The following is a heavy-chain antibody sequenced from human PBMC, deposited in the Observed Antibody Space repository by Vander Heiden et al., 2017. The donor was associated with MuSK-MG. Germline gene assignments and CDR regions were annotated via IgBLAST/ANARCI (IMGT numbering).Heavy chain of an antibody. CDR2: ISYSGNT. CDR1: GGSISPSPYY. D-gene: IGHD6-19*01. J-gene: IGHJ4*02. V-gene: IGHV4-39*07. Sequence: QLQLQESAPGLVRPSETLPLTCTVAGGSISPSPYYGGWIRQPPGKGLEWIGSISYSGNTYSNPSLRSRVSISVDTSKNQFSLKLSSVTAADTAVYYCARVGNSGWYFFDYWGQGTLVTVSS. CDR3: ARVGNSGWYFFDY.